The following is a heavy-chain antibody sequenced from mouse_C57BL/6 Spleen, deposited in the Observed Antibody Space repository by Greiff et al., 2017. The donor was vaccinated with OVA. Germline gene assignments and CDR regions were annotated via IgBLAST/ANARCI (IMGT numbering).Heavy chain of an antibody. CDR1: GFTFSDSG. J-gene: IGHJ3*01. CDR2: SSSGSSTI. Sequence: EVQLVESGGGLVKPGGSLKLSCAASGFTFSDSGMHWVRQAPEKGLEWVAYSSSGSSTIYYADTVKGRFTISSDNAKNPLFLQMTSLRSEDTAMYYCARGYYDYDGWFAYWGQGTLGTVSA. CDR3: ARGYYDYDGWFAY. D-gene: IGHD2-4*01. V-gene: IGHV5-17*01.